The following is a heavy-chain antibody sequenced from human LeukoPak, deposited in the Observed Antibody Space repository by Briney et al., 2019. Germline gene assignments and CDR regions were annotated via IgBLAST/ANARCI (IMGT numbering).Heavy chain of an antibody. CDR1: GFTFGSYW. D-gene: IGHD3-22*01. J-gene: IGHJ4*02. CDR3: ARHYYDSSGSHFDY. Sequence: GGSLRLSCAASGFTFGSYWMSWVRQAPGKGLEWVANIKQDGSEKYYVDSVKGRFTISRDNAKNSLYLQMNSLRAEDTAVYYCARHYYDSSGSHFDYWGQGTLVTVS. V-gene: IGHV3-7*01. CDR2: IKQDGSEK.